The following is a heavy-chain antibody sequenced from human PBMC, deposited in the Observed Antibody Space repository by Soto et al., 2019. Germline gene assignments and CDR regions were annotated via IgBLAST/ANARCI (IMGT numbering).Heavy chain of an antibody. D-gene: IGHD3-10*01. CDR2: IGTAGDT. V-gene: IGHV3-13*01. CDR1: GFTFSSYD. Sequence: GGSLRLSCAASGFTFSSYDMHWVRQATGKGLEWVSAIGTAGDTYYPGSVKGRFTISRENAKNSLYLQMNSLRAGDTAVYYCARALSMVRGVPHIPGPWFDPWGQGTLVTVSS. J-gene: IGHJ5*02. CDR3: ARALSMVRGVPHIPGPWFDP.